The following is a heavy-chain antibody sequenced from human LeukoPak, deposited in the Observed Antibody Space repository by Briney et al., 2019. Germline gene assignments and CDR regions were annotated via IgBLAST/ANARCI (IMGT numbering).Heavy chain of an antibody. D-gene: IGHD3-22*01. Sequence: SVKVSCKASGGTFSSYAISWVRQAPGQGLEWMGGIIPIFGTANYAQKFQGRATITTDESTSTAYMELSSLRSEDTAVYYCATYYYDSSGYYYRYEYFQHWGQGTLVTVSS. V-gene: IGHV1-69*05. CDR1: GGTFSSYA. CDR3: ATYYYDSSGYYYRYEYFQH. CDR2: IIPIFGTA. J-gene: IGHJ1*01.